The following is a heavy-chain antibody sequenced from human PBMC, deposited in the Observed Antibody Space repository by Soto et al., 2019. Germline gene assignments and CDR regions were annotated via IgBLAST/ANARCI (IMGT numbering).Heavy chain of an antibody. D-gene: IGHD6-13*01. CDR2: ISGSGGST. Sequence: EVQLLESGGGLVQPGGSLRLSCAASGFTFSSYAMSWVRQAPGKGLEWVSSISGSGGSTYYADAVKGRFTISRDNSKNTLYLQMNSLRAEDTAVYYCAKRVGGGPIAAAGTNWFDPWGQGTLVTVAS. V-gene: IGHV3-23*01. CDR1: GFTFSSYA. CDR3: AKRVGGGPIAAAGTNWFDP. J-gene: IGHJ5*02.